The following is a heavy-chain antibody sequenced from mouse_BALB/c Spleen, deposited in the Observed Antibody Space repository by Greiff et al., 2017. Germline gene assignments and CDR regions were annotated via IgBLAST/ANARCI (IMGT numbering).Heavy chain of an antibody. J-gene: IGHJ4*01. Sequence: QVQLQQPGAELVKPGASVKLSCKASGYTFTSYWMHWVKQRPGQGLEWIGEIDPSDSYTNYNQKFKGKATLTVDKSSSTAYMQLSSLTSEDSAVYFCARHEDLRLGRGYAMDYWGQGTSVTVSS. CDR2: IDPSDSYT. V-gene: IGHV1-69*02. D-gene: IGHD4-1*01. CDR1: GYTFTSYW. CDR3: ARHEDLRLGRGYAMDY.